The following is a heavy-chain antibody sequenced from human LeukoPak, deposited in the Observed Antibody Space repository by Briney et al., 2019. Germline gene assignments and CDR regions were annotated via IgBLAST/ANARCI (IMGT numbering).Heavy chain of an antibody. CDR2: IIPFSGTI. Sequence: SVKVSCKASGDTFMNSGICWVRQAPGQGLEWMGAIIPFSGTIDYAQKFQGRVTITADESTSTAYMELRSLTSDDTAVFYCVRERAEADTLLMDVLGKGTTVTVSS. D-gene: IGHD6-13*01. CDR1: GDTFMNSG. V-gene: IGHV1-69*13. CDR3: VRERAEADTLLMDV. J-gene: IGHJ6*04.